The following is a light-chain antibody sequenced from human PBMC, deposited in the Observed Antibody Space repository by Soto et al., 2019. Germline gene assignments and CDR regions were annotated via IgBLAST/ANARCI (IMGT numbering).Light chain of an antibody. CDR1: RSDIGTYNY. J-gene: IGLJ1*01. Sequence: QSALTQPASMSGSPGQSITISCTGTRSDIGTYNYLSWYQQHPGKAPRLVISDVSNRPSGVSNRFSGSKSGNTASLTITGLQSEDEADYFCMSYTTTSSFVFGSGTKRTVL. V-gene: IGLV2-14*03. CDR2: DVS. CDR3: MSYTTTSSFV.